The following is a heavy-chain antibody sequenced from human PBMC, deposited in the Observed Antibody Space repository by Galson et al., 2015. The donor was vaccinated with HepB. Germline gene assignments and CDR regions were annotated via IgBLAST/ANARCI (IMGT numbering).Heavy chain of an antibody. CDR1: GFTFSSYW. D-gene: IGHD1-1*01. CDR2: IDSDGGTT. Sequence: LRLSCAASGFTFSSYWMHWVRQAPGKGLVWVSRIDSDGGTTSYTDSVKGRFTISRDNAKNTLYLQMNSLRAEDTAVYYCTRDNAPGDFDYWGQGTLVTVSS. V-gene: IGHV3-74*01. CDR3: TRDNAPGDFDY. J-gene: IGHJ4*02.